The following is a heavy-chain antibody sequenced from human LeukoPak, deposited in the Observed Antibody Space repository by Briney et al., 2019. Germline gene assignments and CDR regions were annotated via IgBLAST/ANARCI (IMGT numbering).Heavy chain of an antibody. CDR3: ARVSSMITFGGVIAGYYFDY. J-gene: IGHJ4*02. D-gene: IGHD3-16*02. Sequence: SETLSLTCTVSGGSISSGSYYWSWIRQPPGQDLEWIGRIYTGGSTNYNPSLKSRVTISVDTSKNQFSLKLSSVTAADTAVYHCARVSSMITFGGVIAGYYFDYWGQGTLVTVSS. CDR2: IYTGGST. V-gene: IGHV4-61*02. CDR1: GGSISSGSYY.